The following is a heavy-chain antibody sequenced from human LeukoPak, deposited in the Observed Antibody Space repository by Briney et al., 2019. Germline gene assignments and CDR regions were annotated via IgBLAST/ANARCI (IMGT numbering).Heavy chain of an antibody. J-gene: IGHJ5*02. D-gene: IGHD6-13*01. V-gene: IGHV7-4-1*01. Sequence: GASVKVSCKASRYTFTTYAMNWVRQAPGQGLEWMGWINTYTGNPTYAQDFTGRFVFSLDTSVSTAYLQIYSLKAEDTAVYYCARLVAAGGSGSFDPWGQGTLVTVSS. CDR2: INTYTGNP. CDR1: RYTFTTYA. CDR3: ARLVAAGGSGSFDP.